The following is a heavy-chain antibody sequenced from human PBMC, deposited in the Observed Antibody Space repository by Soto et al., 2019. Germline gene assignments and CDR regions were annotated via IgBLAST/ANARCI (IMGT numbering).Heavy chain of an antibody. D-gene: IGHD3-10*01. J-gene: IGHJ4*02. CDR2: ISAYNGNT. CDR3: ARDFLRITMVRGVLEPTTAFDY. CDR1: GYTFTSYG. Sequence: QVQLVQSGAEVKKPGASVKVSCKASGYTFTSYGISWVRQAPGQGLEWMGWISAYNGNTNYAQKLQGRVTMTTDTPTGXXYXGXXSLRSDDTAVYYCARDFLRITMVRGVLEPTTAFDYWGQGTLVTVSS. V-gene: IGHV1-18*01.